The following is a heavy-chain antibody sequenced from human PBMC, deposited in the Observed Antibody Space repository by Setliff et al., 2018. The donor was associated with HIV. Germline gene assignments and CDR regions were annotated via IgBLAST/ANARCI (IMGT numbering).Heavy chain of an antibody. J-gene: IGHJ2*01. Sequence: SETLSLTCTVSGGSVSSTTYFWGWIRQAPGKGLQWIGSLYHSGTTYYNPSLKSRVTISVDTSKNHFSLKLASVTAADTAVYYCARDIIARTYWYFDLWGRGTLVTVSS. D-gene: IGHD1-1*01. CDR1: GGSVSSTTYF. CDR2: LYHSGTT. CDR3: ARDIIARTYWYFDL. V-gene: IGHV4-39*02.